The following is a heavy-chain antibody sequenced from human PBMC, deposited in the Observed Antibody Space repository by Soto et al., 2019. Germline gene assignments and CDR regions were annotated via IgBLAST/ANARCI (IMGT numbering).Heavy chain of an antibody. V-gene: IGHV3-9*01. Sequence: GGSLRLSCAAPGFTFDDYAMHWVRQAPGKGLEWVSGISWNSGSIGYADSVKGRFTISRDNSKNSLYLQMNSLRAEDTAVYYCAKESGGYYYGMDVWGQGTTVTVSS. CDR2: ISWNSGSI. D-gene: IGHD2-15*01. J-gene: IGHJ6*02. CDR1: GFTFDDYA. CDR3: AKESGGYYYGMDV.